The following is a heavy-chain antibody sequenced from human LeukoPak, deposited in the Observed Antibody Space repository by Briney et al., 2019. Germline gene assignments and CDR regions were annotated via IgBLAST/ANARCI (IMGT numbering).Heavy chain of an antibody. CDR3: ERGLVVAATPPNSYYGMDV. V-gene: IGHV3-48*03. Sequence: GGSLRLSCAASGFTFSTYEMNWVRQAPGKGLEWLSYISSSGSSIYSADSVKGRFTISRDNAKNSLYLQMNSLRAQDMTVYKCERGLVVAATPPNSYYGMDVWGKGTTVTVSS. CDR1: GFTFSTYE. CDR2: ISSSGSSI. D-gene: IGHD2-15*01. J-gene: IGHJ6*04.